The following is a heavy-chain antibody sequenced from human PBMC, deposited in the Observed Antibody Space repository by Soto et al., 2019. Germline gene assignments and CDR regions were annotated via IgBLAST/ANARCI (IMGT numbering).Heavy chain of an antibody. CDR1: GYTFTSYA. CDR3: ARARSGYLNWFDP. V-gene: IGHV1-3*01. CDR2: INAGNGNT. D-gene: IGHD3-3*01. J-gene: IGHJ5*02. Sequence: VSVKVSGKASGYTFTSYAMHWVRQAPGQRIEWMGWINAGNGNTKYSQKFQGRVTITRDTSASTAYMELSSLRSEDTAVYYCARARSGYLNWFDPWGQGTLVTVSS.